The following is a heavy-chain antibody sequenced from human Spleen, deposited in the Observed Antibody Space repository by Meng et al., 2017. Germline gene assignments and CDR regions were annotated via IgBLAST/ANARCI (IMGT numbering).Heavy chain of an antibody. CDR2: ISWDGGST. D-gene: IGHD3-16*01. J-gene: IGHJ5*01. V-gene: IGHV3-43D*03. Sequence: GESLKISCAASGFTFDDYAMNWVRQVPGKGLEWVSLISWDGGSTYYADSVKGRFTISRDNSKNSLYLQMNSLRVEDTALYYCARAKLQVGLETFGWFDSWGQGTLVTVSS. CDR1: GFTFDDYA. CDR3: ARAKLQVGLETFGWFDS.